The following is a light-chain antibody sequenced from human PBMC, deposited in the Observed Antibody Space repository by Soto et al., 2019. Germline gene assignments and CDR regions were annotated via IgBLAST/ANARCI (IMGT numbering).Light chain of an antibody. CDR2: ATS. J-gene: IGKJ2*03. V-gene: IGKV3-20*01. Sequence: EIVLTQSPGTLSLSPGDRVTLSCRASQSVSSNYLAWYQQKPGQAPRLLIYATSSRATGIPDRFSGSGSGTDFTLTISRLEPEDFAMYYCQQYGDYHSPRYSFGQGTRLEI. CDR1: QSVSSNY. CDR3: QQYGDYHSPRYS.